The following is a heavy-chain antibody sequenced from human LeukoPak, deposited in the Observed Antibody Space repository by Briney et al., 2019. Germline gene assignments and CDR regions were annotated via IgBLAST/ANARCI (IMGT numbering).Heavy chain of an antibody. D-gene: IGHD2-2*01. J-gene: IGHJ4*02. CDR1: GGTFSRYA. V-gene: IGHV1-69*13. Sequence: ASVKVSCKASGGTFSRYAISWVRQAPGQGLEWMGGIIPIFGTANYAQKFQGRVTITADESTSTAYMELSSLRSEDTAVYYCASWDIVVVPAAIWGQGTLVTVSS. CDR2: IIPIFGTA. CDR3: ASWDIVVVPAAI.